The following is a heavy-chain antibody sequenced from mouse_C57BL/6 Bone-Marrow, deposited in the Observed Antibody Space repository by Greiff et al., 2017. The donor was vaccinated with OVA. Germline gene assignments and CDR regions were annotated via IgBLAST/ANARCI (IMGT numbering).Heavy chain of an antibody. CDR3: ANLLPWYFGV. D-gene: IGHD2-1*01. Sequence: VKLMESGPELVKPGASVKISCKASGYAFSSSWMNWVKQRPGKGLEWIGRIYPGDGDTNYNGKFKGKAPLTADKSSSTAYMRLSSLTSEDSAVYFCANLLPWYFGVWGTGTTVTVSS. CDR2: IYPGDGDT. V-gene: IGHV1-82*01. J-gene: IGHJ1*03. CDR1: GYAFSSSW.